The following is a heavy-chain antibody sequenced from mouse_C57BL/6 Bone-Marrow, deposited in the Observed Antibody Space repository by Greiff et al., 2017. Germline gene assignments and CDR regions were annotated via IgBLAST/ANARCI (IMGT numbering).Heavy chain of an antibody. D-gene: IGHD2-4*01. CDR1: GYTFTDHT. Sequence: QVQLQQSDAELVKPGASVKISCKVSGYTFTDHTIHWMKQTPEQGLEWIGHIYPRDGSTKYNEKFKGKATLTADKSSSTAYMQLNSLTSEDSAVYYCARSSVYYDSAYYAMDYWGQGTSVTVSS. V-gene: IGHV1-78*01. J-gene: IGHJ4*01. CDR2: IYPRDGST. CDR3: ARSSVYYDSAYYAMDY.